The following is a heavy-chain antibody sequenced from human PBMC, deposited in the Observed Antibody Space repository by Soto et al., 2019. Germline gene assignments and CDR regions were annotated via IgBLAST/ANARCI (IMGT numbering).Heavy chain of an antibody. CDR1: GGTFSSYA. V-gene: IGHV1-69*01. D-gene: IGHD6-13*01. Sequence: QVQLVQSGAEVKKPGSSVKVSCKASGGTFSSYAISWVRQAPGQGLEWMGGIIPIFGTANYAQKFQGRVTITADESTSTAYMELSSLRSEDTALYYCARVGYSSSWYGSPLDYWGQGTLVTVSS. CDR2: IIPIFGTA. CDR3: ARVGYSSSWYGSPLDY. J-gene: IGHJ4*02.